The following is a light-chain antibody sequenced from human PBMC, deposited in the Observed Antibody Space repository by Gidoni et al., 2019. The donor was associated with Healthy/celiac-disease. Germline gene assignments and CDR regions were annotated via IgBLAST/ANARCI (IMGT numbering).Light chain of an antibody. Sequence: QSFLTQPPSVSGPPGQRFTISCTGSSSNIGAGYDVHWYQQLPGTAPKLLIYGNSNRPSGVPDRFSGSKSGTSASLAITGLQAEDEADYYCQSYDSSLSGWVFGGGTKLTVL. J-gene: IGLJ3*02. CDR3: QSYDSSLSGWV. CDR1: SSNIGAGYD. V-gene: IGLV1-40*01. CDR2: GNS.